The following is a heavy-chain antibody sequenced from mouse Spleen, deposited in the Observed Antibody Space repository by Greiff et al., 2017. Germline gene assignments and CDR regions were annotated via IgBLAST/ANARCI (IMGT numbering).Heavy chain of an antibody. D-gene: IGHD2-2*01. J-gene: IGHJ4*01. CDR2: IWRGGST. V-gene: IGHV2-5*01. CDR3: AKSTMLTTRAMDY. CDR1: GFSLISYG. Sequence: QVQLKESGPGLVQPSQSLSITCTVSGFSLISYGVHWVRQSPGKGLEWLGVIWRGGSTDYNAAFMSRLSITKDNSKSQVFFKMNSLQGEDTAIYYCAKSTMLTTRAMDYWGQGTSVTVSS.